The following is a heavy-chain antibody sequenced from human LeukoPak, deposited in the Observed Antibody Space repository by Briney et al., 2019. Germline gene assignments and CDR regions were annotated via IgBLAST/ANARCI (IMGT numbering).Heavy chain of an antibody. CDR2: IIPILGIA. CDR3: ARDSVVVPAAVSYFQH. J-gene: IGHJ1*01. V-gene: IGHV1-69*04. CDR1: GGTFSSYA. Sequence: SVKVSCTASGGTFSSYAISWVRQAPGQGLEWMGRIIPILGIANYAQKFQGRVTITADKSTSTAYMELSSLRSEDTAVYYCARDSVVVPAAVSYFQHWGQGTLVTVSS. D-gene: IGHD2-2*01.